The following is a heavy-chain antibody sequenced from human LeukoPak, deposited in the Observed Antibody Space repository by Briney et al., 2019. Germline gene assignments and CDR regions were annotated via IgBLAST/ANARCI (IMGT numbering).Heavy chain of an antibody. CDR3: ARDGVETGIYMDV. V-gene: IGHV4-59*01. Sequence: NPSETLSLTCTVSGGSFSSYYWSWIRQPPGKGLEWIGYIYYSGSTNYNPSLKSRVTISLDTSKNQFSLKLSSVTAADTAVYYCARDGVETGIYMDVWGKGTTVTISS. CDR2: IYYSGST. D-gene: IGHD3-3*01. CDR1: GGSFSSYY. J-gene: IGHJ6*03.